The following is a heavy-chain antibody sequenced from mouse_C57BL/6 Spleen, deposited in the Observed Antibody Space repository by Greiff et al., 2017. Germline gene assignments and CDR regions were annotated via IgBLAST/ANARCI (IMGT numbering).Heavy chain of an antibody. CDR3: ARHRTGTGDFDY. V-gene: IGHV5-15*01. Sequence: EVMLVEPGGGLVQPGGSLKLSCAASGFTFSDYGMAWVRQAPGKGPEWVAVISNVAYSIYYTDTVTGRFTISRENAKNTLYLEMSSLRSEDTAMYYCARHRTGTGDFDYWGQGTTLTVSS. D-gene: IGHD4-1*01. CDR1: GFTFSDYG. CDR2: ISNVAYSI. J-gene: IGHJ2*01.